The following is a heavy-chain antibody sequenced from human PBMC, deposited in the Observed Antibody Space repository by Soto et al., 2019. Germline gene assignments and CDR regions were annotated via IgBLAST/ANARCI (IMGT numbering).Heavy chain of an antibody. V-gene: IGHV3-21*06. D-gene: IGHD3-22*01. J-gene: IGHJ5*02. CDR1: GFTLSSYS. CDR3: ARDSKGYYYVGGTNWFDP. CDR2: ISSSSTYM. Sequence: PGGSLRLSCAASGFTLSSYSMNWVRQAPGKGLEWVSYISSSSTYMYYADSLKGRFTISRDNAKNSLYLQMSSLRAEDTAVYYCARDSKGYYYVGGTNWFDPWGQGTLVTVSS.